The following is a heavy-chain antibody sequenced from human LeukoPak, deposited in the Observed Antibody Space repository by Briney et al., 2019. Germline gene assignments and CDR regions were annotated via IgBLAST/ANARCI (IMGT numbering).Heavy chain of an antibody. D-gene: IGHD3-3*01. Sequence: ASVKVSCKASGYTFTTHDINWVRQATGQGLEWMGRMNPNSGNTDYAQKFQGRVTFSRNTSITTAYMEVSSLRSEDTAVYYCARGEGYPLRFLEWLSTGGWFDLWGQGTLVTVSS. J-gene: IGHJ5*02. CDR2: MNPNSGNT. CDR1: GYTFTTHD. CDR3: ARGEGYPLRFLEWLSTGGWFDL. V-gene: IGHV1-8*03.